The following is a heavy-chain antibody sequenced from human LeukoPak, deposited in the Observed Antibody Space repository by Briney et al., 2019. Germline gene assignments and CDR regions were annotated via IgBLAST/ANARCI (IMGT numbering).Heavy chain of an antibody. Sequence: GGSLRLSCAASGFTFTSFGMHWVRQAPGKGQEWVAFIRNDGDVIYYAESVKGRFTISRDNSKNTVYLQLNSLRAEDTAVYYCAKDLMSIKALIPWDYWGQGTLVTVSP. J-gene: IGHJ4*02. CDR2: IRNDGDVI. CDR3: AKDLMSIKALIPWDY. D-gene: IGHD2-21*01. CDR1: GFTFTSFG. V-gene: IGHV3-30*02.